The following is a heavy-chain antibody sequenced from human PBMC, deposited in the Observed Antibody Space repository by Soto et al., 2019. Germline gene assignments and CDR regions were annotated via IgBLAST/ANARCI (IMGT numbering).Heavy chain of an antibody. D-gene: IGHD3-16*01. V-gene: IGHV1-69*01. CDR2: IIPIFGTA. CDR3: ARDLGGGGGGY. CDR1: GGTFSSYA. J-gene: IGHJ4*02. Sequence: QVQLVQSGAEVKKPGSSVKVSCKASGGTFSSYAISWVRQAPGQGLEWMGGIIPIFGTANYAQKFQGRVRIPADESTSTAYRGLSSRRSGDRAVFYWARDLGGGGGGYWGQGTLVTVSS.